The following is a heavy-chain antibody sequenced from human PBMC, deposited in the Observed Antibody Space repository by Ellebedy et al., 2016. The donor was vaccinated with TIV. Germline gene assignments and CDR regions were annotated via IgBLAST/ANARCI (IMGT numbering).Heavy chain of an antibody. CDR1: GFTFSSYD. CDR2: ISGSGSNT. CDR3: AKRDFFGVDTLTFDY. Sequence: GESLKISCEASGFTFSSYDMNWVRQAPGKGLEWVSAISGSGSNTNYADSVKGRFTISRDNSKNTLYLQMNSLRADDTAVYYCAKRDFFGVDTLTFDYWGQGTLVTVSS. V-gene: IGHV3-23*01. D-gene: IGHD3-3*01. J-gene: IGHJ4*02.